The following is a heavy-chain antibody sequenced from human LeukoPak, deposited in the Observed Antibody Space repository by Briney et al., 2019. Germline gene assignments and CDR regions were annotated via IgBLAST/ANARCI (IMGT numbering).Heavy chain of an antibody. Sequence: PGGSLRLSRAASGFTFSSFWMHWVRQAPGKGLVWVSRINSDGSSTTYADFVKGRVTISRDNSKNTLYLQMNSLRAEDTAVYYCARDRSTGSYFFFDYWGQGVLVTVSS. CDR3: ARDRSTGSYFFFDY. CDR1: GFTFSSFW. J-gene: IGHJ4*02. CDR2: INSDGSST. V-gene: IGHV3-74*01. D-gene: IGHD6-19*01.